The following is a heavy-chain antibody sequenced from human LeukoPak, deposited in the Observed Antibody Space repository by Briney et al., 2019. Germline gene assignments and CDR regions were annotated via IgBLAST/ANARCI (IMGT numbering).Heavy chain of an antibody. CDR1: DGSINSYY. CDR3: ARGRSNYYGMDV. V-gene: IGHV4-59*01. CDR2: IYYNGNT. J-gene: IGHJ6*02. Sequence: SETLSLTCSISDGSINSYYWNWIRRPPGKGLEWIGYIYYNGNTNYSPSLKSRVTMSVDTSKNLFSLKVSSVTAADTAVYYCARGRSNYYGMDVWGQGTTVTVSS. D-gene: IGHD1-26*01.